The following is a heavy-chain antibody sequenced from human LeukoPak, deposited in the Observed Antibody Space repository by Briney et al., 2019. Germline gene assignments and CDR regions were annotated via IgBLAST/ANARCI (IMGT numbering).Heavy chain of an antibody. Sequence: GESLKISCKGSGYSFTSYWIGWVRQMPGKGLEWMGIIYTGDSDTRYSPSFQGQVTISADKSISTAYLQWSSLKASDTAMYYCARTPYYYGSGSRPYYFDYWGQGTLVTVSS. J-gene: IGHJ4*02. V-gene: IGHV5-51*01. D-gene: IGHD3-10*01. CDR1: GYSFTSYW. CDR3: ARTPYYYGSGSRPYYFDY. CDR2: IYTGDSDT.